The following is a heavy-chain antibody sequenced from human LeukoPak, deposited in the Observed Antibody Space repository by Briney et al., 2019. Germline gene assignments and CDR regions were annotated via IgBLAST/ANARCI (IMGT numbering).Heavy chain of an antibody. J-gene: IGHJ4*02. Sequence: GGSRGSPVQPLGFPFRTNTRTGTPRPPGKGRGGVSYISSSGSTIYYADSVKGRFTISRDNAKNSLYLQMNSLRAEDTAVYYCAKETPEGVTFDYWGQGTLVTVSS. V-gene: IGHV3-11*01. D-gene: IGHD5-18*01. CDR1: GFPFRTNT. CDR2: ISSSGSTI. CDR3: AKETPEGVTFDY.